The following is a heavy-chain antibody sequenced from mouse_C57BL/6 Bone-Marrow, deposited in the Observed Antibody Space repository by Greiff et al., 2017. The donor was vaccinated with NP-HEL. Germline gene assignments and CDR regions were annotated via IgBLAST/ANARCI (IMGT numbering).Heavy chain of an antibody. CDR1: GFTFSSYG. V-gene: IGHV5-6*01. Sequence: EVMLVESGGDLVKPGGSLKLSCAASGFTFSSYGMSWVRQTPDKRLEWVATISSGGSYTYYPDSVKGRFTIARDNAKNTLYLQMSRLQSDDTAMYYCARLLYYGIYFDYWGQGTTLTVSS. J-gene: IGHJ2*01. CDR2: ISSGGSYT. D-gene: IGHD2-1*01. CDR3: ARLLYYGIYFDY.